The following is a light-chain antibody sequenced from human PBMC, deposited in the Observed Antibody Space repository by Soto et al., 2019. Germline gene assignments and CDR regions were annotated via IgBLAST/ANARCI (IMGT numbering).Light chain of an antibody. Sequence: DIQMTQSPSTLSASVGDRVTITCRASQSISSWLAWYQQKPGKAPKLLIYKASSLESGVPSRCSSSGCGTEFTLTISILQHDDFATYCCQQYNSYWTFGQGTKVEIK. J-gene: IGKJ1*01. CDR2: KAS. CDR1: QSISSW. V-gene: IGKV1-5*03. CDR3: QQYNSYWT.